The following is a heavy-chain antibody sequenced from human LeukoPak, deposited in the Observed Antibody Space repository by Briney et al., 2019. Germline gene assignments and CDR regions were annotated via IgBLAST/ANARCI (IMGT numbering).Heavy chain of an antibody. CDR2: INWNGGST. J-gene: IGHJ4*02. V-gene: IGHV3-20*04. D-gene: IGHD6-19*01. CDR3: AKGLYSSGYYGFDY. CDR1: GFAFDDHG. Sequence: RTGGSLRLSCAASGFAFDDHGMSWVRQAPGKGLEWVSGINWNGGSTGYADSVKGRFTISRDNAKNSLYLQMNSLRVEDMALYYCAKGLYSSGYYGFDYWGQGTLVTVSS.